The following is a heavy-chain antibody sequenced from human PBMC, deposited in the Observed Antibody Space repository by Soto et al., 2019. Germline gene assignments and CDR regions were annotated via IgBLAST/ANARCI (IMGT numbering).Heavy chain of an antibody. Sequence: GASVKVSCKASGYTFTSYGISWVRQAPGQGLEWMGWISAYNGNTNYAQKLQGRVTMTTDTSTSTAYMELRSLRSDDTAVYYCARDLLSLDIVVVVAARPIDYWGQGTLVTVSS. CDR1: GYTFTSYG. CDR2: ISAYNGNT. J-gene: IGHJ4*02. D-gene: IGHD2-15*01. V-gene: IGHV1-18*01. CDR3: ARDLLSLDIVVVVAARPIDY.